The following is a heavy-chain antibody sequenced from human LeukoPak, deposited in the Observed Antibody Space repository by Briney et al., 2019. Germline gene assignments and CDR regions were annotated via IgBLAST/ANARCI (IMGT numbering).Heavy chain of an antibody. Sequence: SVKVSYKASGGTFSSYAISWVRQAPGQGLEWMGGIIPIFGTANYAQKFQGRVTITADESTSTAYMELSSLRSEDTAVYYCARGVVPAAMRGYFDYWGQGTLVTVSS. CDR3: ARGVVPAAMRGYFDY. D-gene: IGHD2-2*01. V-gene: IGHV1-69*01. CDR1: GGTFSSYA. CDR2: IIPIFGTA. J-gene: IGHJ4*02.